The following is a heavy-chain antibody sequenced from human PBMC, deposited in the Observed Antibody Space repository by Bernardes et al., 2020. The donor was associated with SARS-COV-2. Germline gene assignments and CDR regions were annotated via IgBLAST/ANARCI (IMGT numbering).Heavy chain of an antibody. V-gene: IGHV4-59*01. J-gene: IGHJ4*02. CDR2: IHYSGST. D-gene: IGHD1-26*01. CDR1: GGSISNYY. Sequence: SSTLSLTCTVSGGSISNYYWSWIRQPPGKGLEWIAYIHYSGSTSYSPSLKSRVTISVDTSKNQFSLKLSSVTAADTAVYYCAREWSSFDYWGQGALVTVSS. CDR3: AREWSSFDY.